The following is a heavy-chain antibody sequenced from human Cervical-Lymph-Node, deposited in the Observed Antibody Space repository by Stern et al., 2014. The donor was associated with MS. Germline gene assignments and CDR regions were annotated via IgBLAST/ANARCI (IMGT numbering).Heavy chain of an antibody. Sequence: VQLVESGGGVVQPGRSLRLSCAASGFTFSSYGMHWVRQTPGKGLEWVAVIWYDGSNKYYADSVKGRFTISRDNSENTLYLQMNSLRAEDTAVYYCARGDSSSPLEYWGLGTLVTVSS. D-gene: IGHD6-6*01. CDR3: ARGDSSSPLEY. CDR2: IWYDGSNK. CDR1: GFTFSSYG. J-gene: IGHJ4*02. V-gene: IGHV3-33*01.